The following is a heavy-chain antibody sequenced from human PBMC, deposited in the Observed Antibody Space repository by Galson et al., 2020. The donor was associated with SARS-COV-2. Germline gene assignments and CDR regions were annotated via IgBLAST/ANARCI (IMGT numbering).Heavy chain of an antibody. CDR3: ARGGATVTTRNPYYYYYYMDV. CDR2: IYSGGST. D-gene: IGHD4-4*01. V-gene: IGHV3-66*02. CDR1: GFTFSTYG. J-gene: IGHJ6*03. Sequence: GESLKISCAASGFTFSTYGMTWARQAPGKGLEWVSVIYSGGSTYYADSVKGRFTISRDNSKNTLYLQMNSLRAEDTAVYYCARGGATVTTRNPYYYYYYMDVWGKGTTVTVSS.